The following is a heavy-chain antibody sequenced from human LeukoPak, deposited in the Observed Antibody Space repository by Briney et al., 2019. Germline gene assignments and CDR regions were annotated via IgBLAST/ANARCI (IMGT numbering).Heavy chain of an antibody. CDR2: TYYRSKWYN. D-gene: IGHD6-13*01. Sequence: SQTLSLTCAISGDSVSSNSAAWNWIRQSPSRGLEWPGRTYYRSKWYNDYAVSVKSRITINPDTSKNQFSLQLNSVTPEDTAVYYCARGAWSSSWSGDDAFDIWGQGTMVTVSS. J-gene: IGHJ3*02. CDR1: GDSVSSNSAA. CDR3: ARGAWSSSWSGDDAFDI. V-gene: IGHV6-1*01.